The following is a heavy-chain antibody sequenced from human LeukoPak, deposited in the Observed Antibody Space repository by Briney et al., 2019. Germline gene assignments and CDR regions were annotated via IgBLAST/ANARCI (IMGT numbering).Heavy chain of an antibody. J-gene: IGHJ4*02. D-gene: IGHD3-22*01. Sequence: ASVKVSCKASGYTFTSYGISWVRQAPGQGLEWMGWISAYNGNTNYAQKLQGRVTMTTDTSTSTAYMELRSLRSDDTAVYYCARVSWHYYDSSGYLVYWGQGTLVTVSS. V-gene: IGHV1-18*01. CDR2: ISAYNGNT. CDR1: GYTFTSYG. CDR3: ARVSWHYYDSSGYLVY.